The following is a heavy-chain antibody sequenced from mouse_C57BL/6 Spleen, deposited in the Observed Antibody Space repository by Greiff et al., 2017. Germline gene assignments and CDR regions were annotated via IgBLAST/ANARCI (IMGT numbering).Heavy chain of an antibody. CDR2: INPNNGGT. Sequence: EVQLQQSGLELVKPGASVKISCKASGYTFTDYYMNWVKQSHGKSLEWIGDINPNNGGTSYNQKFKGKATLTVDKSSSTAYMELRSLTSEDSAVYYCAKRGGSSYGYAMDYWGQGTSVTVSS. CDR1: GYTFTDYY. CDR3: AKRGGSSYGYAMDY. V-gene: IGHV1-26*01. J-gene: IGHJ4*01. D-gene: IGHD1-1*01.